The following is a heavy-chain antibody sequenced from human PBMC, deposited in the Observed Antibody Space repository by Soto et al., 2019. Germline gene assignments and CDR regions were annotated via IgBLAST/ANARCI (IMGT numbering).Heavy chain of an antibody. J-gene: IGHJ5*02. CDR1: VASISCYY. CDR3: VRDGTKTLRDWFDP. V-gene: IGHV4-4*07. D-gene: IGHD1-1*01. CDR2: IYATGTT. Sequence: ETLSLTCTVSVASISCYYCSWIRKSAGKGLEWIGRIYATGTTDYNPSLKSRVMMSVDTSKKQFSLKLRSVTAADTAVYYCVRDGTKTLRDWFDPWGQGISVTVSS.